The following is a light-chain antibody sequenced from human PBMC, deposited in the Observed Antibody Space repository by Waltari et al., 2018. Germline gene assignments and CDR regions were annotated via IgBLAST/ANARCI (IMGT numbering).Light chain of an antibody. V-gene: IGKV3-11*01. CDR1: QSVDDY. J-gene: IGKJ1*01. CDR3: QQRRNWPPT. CDR2: DAS. Sequence: VLTQSPATLSLSPGERATLSCRPSQSVDDYMAWYQQKPGQSPRLLIYDASTRATGIPIRFSGSGFGTDFTLTISSLEPDDFAHYYCQQRRNWPPTFGQGTKVEIK.